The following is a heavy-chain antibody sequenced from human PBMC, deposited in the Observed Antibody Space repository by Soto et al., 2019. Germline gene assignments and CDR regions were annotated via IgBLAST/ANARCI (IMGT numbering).Heavy chain of an antibody. D-gene: IGHD4-17*01. Sequence: SETLSLTCTVSGGSISSSSYYWGWIRHPPGKGLEWIGSIYYSGSTYYNPSLKSRVTISVDTSKNQFSLKLSSVTAADTAVYYCARHPGYGDYEPPYMDVWGKGTTVTVS. CDR3: ARHPGYGDYEPPYMDV. J-gene: IGHJ6*03. CDR2: IYYSGST. CDR1: GGSISSSSYY. V-gene: IGHV4-39*01.